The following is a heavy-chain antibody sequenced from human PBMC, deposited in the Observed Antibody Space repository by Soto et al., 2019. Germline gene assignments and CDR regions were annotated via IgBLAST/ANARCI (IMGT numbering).Heavy chain of an antibody. D-gene: IGHD6-19*01. CDR2: IKQDGSEK. V-gene: IGHV3-7*01. CDR3: ARRPGYSSGWFAD. Sequence: EVQLVASGGGLVQPGGSLRLSCAASGFTFSSYWMSWVRQAPGKGLEWLANIKQDGSEKYYVDSVKGRFTVSRDNAKNSLYLQMNSLRAEDTAGYYCARRPGYSSGWFADWGQGTLVTVS. CDR1: GFTFSSYW. J-gene: IGHJ4*02.